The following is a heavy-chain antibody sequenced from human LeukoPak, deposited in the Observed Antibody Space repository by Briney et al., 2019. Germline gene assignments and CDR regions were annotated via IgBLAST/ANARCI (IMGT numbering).Heavy chain of an antibody. CDR2: VSSDGIT. J-gene: IGHJ4*02. Sequence: SETLSLTCSVSGDSVTSSYWNWIRQPPGKGLEWIGYVSSDGITNYTPSLGSRLIMSVDTAKNDISLILTSVTASDTAIYYCARLDCFVEGCYNHWGRGTLVTVSS. V-gene: IGHV4-59*08. CDR1: GDSVTSSY. CDR3: ARLDCFVEGCYNH. D-gene: IGHD2-15*01.